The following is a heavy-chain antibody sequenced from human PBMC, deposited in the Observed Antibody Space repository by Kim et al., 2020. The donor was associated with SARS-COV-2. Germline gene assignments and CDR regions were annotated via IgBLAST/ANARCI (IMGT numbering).Heavy chain of an antibody. J-gene: IGHJ6*02. D-gene: IGHD2-2*01. CDR2: ISWNSGSI. CDR1: GFTFDDYA. CDR3: AKDISTYYYYGMDV. V-gene: IGHV3-9*01. Sequence: GGSLRLFCAASGFTFDDYAMHWVRQAPGKGLEWVSGISWNSGSIGYADSVKGRFTISRDNAKNSLYLQMNSLRAEDTALYYCAKDISTYYYYGMDVWGQGTTVTVSS.